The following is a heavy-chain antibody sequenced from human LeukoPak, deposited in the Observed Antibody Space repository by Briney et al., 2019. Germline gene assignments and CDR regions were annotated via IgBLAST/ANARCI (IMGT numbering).Heavy chain of an antibody. D-gene: IGHD3-22*01. J-gene: IGHJ4*02. CDR1: GFTLSTYD. V-gene: IGHV3-30*02. CDR3: ATPKADYYPFDY. CDR2: IRYDGSYQ. Sequence: GGSLRLSCAASGFTLSTYDMHWVRQAPGKGLEWLAFIRYDGSYQYYADSVNGRFTISRDNSKNTLYLQMNSLTAEDTAVYYCATPKADYYPFDYWGQGTLLTVSS.